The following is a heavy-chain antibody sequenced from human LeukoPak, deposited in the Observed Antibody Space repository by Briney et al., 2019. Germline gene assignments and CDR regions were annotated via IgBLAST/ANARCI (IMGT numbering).Heavy chain of an antibody. CDR1: GESSSNHY. V-gene: IGHV4-34*01. J-gene: IGHJ4*02. CDR2: INPSGGT. Sequence: SETLSLTCTIYGESSSNHYWSWIRQPPGKGLEWIAEINPSGGTNYNPSLKSRVTISLDTSKNHFSLKLSSVTAADTAVYYCATRNYWGQGTLVTVSS. CDR3: ATRNY.